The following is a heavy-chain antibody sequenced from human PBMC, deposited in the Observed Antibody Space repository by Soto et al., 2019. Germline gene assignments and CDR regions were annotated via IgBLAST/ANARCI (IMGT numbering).Heavy chain of an antibody. CDR2: IYYSGST. V-gene: IGHV4-31*03. J-gene: IGHJ3*02. Sequence: QVQVQESGPGLVKASQTLSLTCTVSGGSISSGGYYWSWIRQHPGKGLEWIGYIYYSGSTYYNPSLKSRVTISVDTSKNQFSLKLSSVTAADTAVYYCARDERATVDAFDIWGLGTMVTVSS. D-gene: IGHD4-17*01. CDR3: ARDERATVDAFDI. CDR1: GGSISSGGYY.